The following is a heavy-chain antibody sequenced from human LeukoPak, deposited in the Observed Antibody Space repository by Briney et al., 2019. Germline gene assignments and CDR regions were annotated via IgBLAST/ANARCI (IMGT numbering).Heavy chain of an antibody. CDR1: GDSISTYY. CDR3: ARARGGLLVQGFDH. CDR2: IYYTGST. J-gene: IGHJ4*02. V-gene: IGHV4-59*01. D-gene: IGHD3-10*01. Sequence: SETLSLTCPVSGDSISTYYWSWIRQPPGKGLEWIGYIYYTGSTNYNPSLKSRVTISVDTSKNQFSLKLSSVTAAGTAMYYCARARGGLLVQGFDHWGQGSLVSVST.